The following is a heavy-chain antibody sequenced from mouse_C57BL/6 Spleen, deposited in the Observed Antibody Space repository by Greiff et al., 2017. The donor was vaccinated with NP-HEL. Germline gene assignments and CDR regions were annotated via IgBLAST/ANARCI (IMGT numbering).Heavy chain of an antibody. D-gene: IGHD1-1*01. CDR2: IHPNSGST. CDR1: GYTFTSYW. V-gene: IGHV1-64*01. CDR3: ACTTVVATDY. Sequence: QVQLQQPGAELVKPGSSVHLSCNSSGYTFTSYWMHWVKQRPGQGLEWIGMIHPNSGSTNYNEKFKSKATLTVDKSSSTAYMQLSSLTSEDSAVYYCACTTVVATDYWGQGTTLTVSS. J-gene: IGHJ2*01.